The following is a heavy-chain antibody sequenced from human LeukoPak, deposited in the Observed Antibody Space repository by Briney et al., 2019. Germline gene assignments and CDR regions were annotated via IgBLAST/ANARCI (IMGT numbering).Heavy chain of an antibody. Sequence: PSETLSLTCTISGGSVSSYYWSWIRQPAGKGLKWIGRIYTSGSTNYNPSLKSRVTMSVDTSKNQFSLKLCSVTAADTAVYYCAKFYDFWSGYFDFWGQGTLVTVSS. J-gene: IGHJ4*02. CDR2: IYTSGST. D-gene: IGHD3-3*01. V-gene: IGHV4-4*07. CDR3: AKFYDFWSGYFDF. CDR1: GGSVSSYY.